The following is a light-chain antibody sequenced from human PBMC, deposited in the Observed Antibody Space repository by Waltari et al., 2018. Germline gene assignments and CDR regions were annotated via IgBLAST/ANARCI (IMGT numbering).Light chain of an antibody. V-gene: IGLV1-44*01. Sequence: QSVVTQPPSASGTPGQWVTISCSGSSSNIGSNTVNCYQQLPGTAPKLLVYSDNQRPSGVPDRFSGSKSGTSASLAISGLQSEDEAGYYCAAWDDSLNAVVFGGGTKLTVL. CDR1: SSNIGSNT. CDR3: AAWDDSLNAVV. CDR2: SDN. J-gene: IGLJ3*02.